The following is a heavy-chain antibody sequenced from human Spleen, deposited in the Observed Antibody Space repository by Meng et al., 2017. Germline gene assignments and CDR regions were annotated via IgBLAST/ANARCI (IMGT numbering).Heavy chain of an antibody. CDR2: IHHSGSA. D-gene: IGHD2-21*01. V-gene: IGHV4-30-4*01. CDR3: ASFDHIPRRNYFDY. J-gene: IGHJ4*02. CDR1: GGSMRSGNYY. Sequence: QVQLQESVPGLVEPSQTLSLTCSVAGGSMRSGNYYWSWIRQPPGKGLEWIGYIHHSGSAYYNPSLKSRVSISVDTSKNQFSLNLNSMTAADTAVYYCASFDHIPRRNYFDYWGQGTLVTVSS.